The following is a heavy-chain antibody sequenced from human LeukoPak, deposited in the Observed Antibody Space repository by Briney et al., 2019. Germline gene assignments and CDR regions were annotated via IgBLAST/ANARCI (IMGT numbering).Heavy chain of an antibody. V-gene: IGHV3-53*01. D-gene: IGHD2-15*01. Sequence: GGSLRLSCTVSGFTVSSDSMSWVRQAPGKGLEWVSFIYSGGSTHYSDSVKGRFTISRDNSKNTLYLQMNSLRAEDTAVYYCARHRSGGSQNDAFDIWGQGTMVTVSS. CDR1: GFTVSSDS. J-gene: IGHJ3*02. CDR3: ARHRSGGSQNDAFDI. CDR2: IYSGGST.